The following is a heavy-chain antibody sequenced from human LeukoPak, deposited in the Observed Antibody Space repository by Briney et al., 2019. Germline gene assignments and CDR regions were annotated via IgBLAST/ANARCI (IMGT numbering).Heavy chain of an antibody. V-gene: IGHV1-18*01. CDR1: GYTFTSYG. D-gene: IGHD6-19*01. J-gene: IGHJ4*02. CDR2: ISAYNGNT. CDR3: ARGGSSGWYSIPPSYYFDY. Sequence: SVKVSCKASGYTFTSYGISWVRQAPGQGLEWMGWISAYNGNTNYAQKLQGRVTMTTDTSTSTAYMELRSLRSDDTAVYYCARGGSSGWYSIPPSYYFDYWGQGTLVTVSS.